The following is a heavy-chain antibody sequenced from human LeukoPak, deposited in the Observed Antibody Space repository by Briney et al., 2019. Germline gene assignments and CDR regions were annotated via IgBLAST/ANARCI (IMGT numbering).Heavy chain of an antibody. Sequence: GGSLRLSCAASGFTFSSYGMSWVRQAPGKGLEWVSVIYSGGTTYFADSVKGRFTISRDNSKNTLDLQMNSLRAEDTAVYYCARRRSSGWYFDLWGQGTLITASS. J-gene: IGHJ4*02. CDR3: ARRRSSGWYFDL. CDR1: GFTFSSYG. D-gene: IGHD6-19*01. CDR2: IYSGGTT. V-gene: IGHV3-53*01.